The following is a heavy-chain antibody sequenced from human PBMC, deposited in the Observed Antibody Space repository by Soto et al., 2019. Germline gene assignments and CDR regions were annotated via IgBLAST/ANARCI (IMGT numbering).Heavy chain of an antibody. Sequence: GGSLRLSCGASGFIFRNYGMHWIRQAPGKGLEWLTIIWFDGSNQWYADSVKGRFIISRDDSKNMVYLQMNSLRVDDTATYYCARANTSPFDFWGRGTLVTVS. V-gene: IGHV3-33*01. CDR2: IWFDGSNQ. CDR1: GFIFRNYG. J-gene: IGHJ4*02. CDR3: ARANTSPFDF.